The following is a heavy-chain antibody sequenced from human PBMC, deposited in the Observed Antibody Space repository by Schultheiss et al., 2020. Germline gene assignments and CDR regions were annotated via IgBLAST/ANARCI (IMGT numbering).Heavy chain of an antibody. CDR3: ARMMNWFDP. Sequence: SETLSLTCAVSGGSISSSNWWSWVRQPPGKGLECIGSIYYSGTTYYNPSLKSRVTISVDTSKNQFSLKLSSVTAADTAVYYCARMMNWFDPWGQGTLVTVSS. J-gene: IGHJ5*02. CDR2: IYYSGTT. CDR1: GGSISSSNW. D-gene: IGHD3-16*01. V-gene: IGHV4-4*02.